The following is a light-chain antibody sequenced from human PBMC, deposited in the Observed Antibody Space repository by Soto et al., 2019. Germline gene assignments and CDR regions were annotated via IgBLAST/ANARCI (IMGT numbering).Light chain of an antibody. V-gene: IGKV1-39*01. CDR2: AAS. J-gene: IGKJ1*01. CDR3: QQTYSNPPWT. CDR1: QSINSY. Sequence: DIQMTQSPSSLSASVGDRVTITCRASQSINSYVNWYQQKPGKAPKLLIYAASSLQSGVPSRFSCSESGTDFTLTIRSRQPEDFANYYCQQTYSNPPWTFGQGTEVEIK.